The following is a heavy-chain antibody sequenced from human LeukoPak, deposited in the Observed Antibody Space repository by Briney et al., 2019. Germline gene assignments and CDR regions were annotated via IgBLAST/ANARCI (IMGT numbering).Heavy chain of an antibody. CDR1: GFTFSSYA. V-gene: IGHV3-23*01. J-gene: IGHJ4*02. Sequence: PGGSLRLSCAASGFTFSSYAMSWVRQAPGKGREWVSAISGSGGSTYYAGSVKCRFPISRDNVNITLYMQMNSLRAEDTAVYDCAKGASYYDDSSGYFDYWGQETLVTVSS. CDR2: ISGSGGST. D-gene: IGHD3-22*01. CDR3: AKGASYYDDSSGYFDY.